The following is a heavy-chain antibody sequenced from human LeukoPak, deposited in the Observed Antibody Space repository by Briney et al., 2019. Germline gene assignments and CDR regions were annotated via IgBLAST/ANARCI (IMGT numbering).Heavy chain of an antibody. CDR2: NYTSGRT. CDR1: GGSISYYY. V-gene: IGHV4-4*07. Sequence: PSETLSLTCTVSGGSISYYYWNWIRQPAGKGLEWIGRNYTSGRTYYNPSLKSRVSMSVDTSKNQFSLKLSSVTAADTAVYYCARLSTVTTSFDYWGQGTLVTVSS. J-gene: IGHJ4*02. CDR3: ARLSTVTTSFDY. D-gene: IGHD4-11*01.